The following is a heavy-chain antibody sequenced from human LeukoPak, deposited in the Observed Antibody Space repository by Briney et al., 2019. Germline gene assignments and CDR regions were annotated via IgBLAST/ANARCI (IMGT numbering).Heavy chain of an antibody. CDR2: TYYRPKWFN. CDR3: AREYLGGYLIY. V-gene: IGHV6-1*01. Sequence: SQTLSLTCAISGESVSSNNAAWTWIRQSPSRGLEWLGRTYYRPKWFNDYAVSVKSRITINPDTSKNQFFLQLNSVTPEDTAVYYCAREYLGGYLIYWGQGTLVTVSS. J-gene: IGHJ4*02. D-gene: IGHD3-16*02. CDR1: GESVSSNNAA.